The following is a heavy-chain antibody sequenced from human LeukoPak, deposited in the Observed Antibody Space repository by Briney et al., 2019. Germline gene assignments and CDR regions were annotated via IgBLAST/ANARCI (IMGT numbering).Heavy chain of an antibody. CDR3: ARERPDRNYYYMDV. CDR1: AGSISSGDYY. Sequence: KPSETLSLTCTVSAGSISSGDYYWSWIRQPPGKGLEWIGYIYYSGSTYYNPSLKSRVTISVDTSKNQFSLKLSSVTAADTAVYYCARERPDRNYYYMDVWGKGTTVTVSS. CDR2: IYYSGST. J-gene: IGHJ6*03. V-gene: IGHV4-30-4*08.